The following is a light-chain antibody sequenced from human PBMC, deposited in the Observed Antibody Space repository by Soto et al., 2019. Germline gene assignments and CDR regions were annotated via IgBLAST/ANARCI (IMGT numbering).Light chain of an antibody. V-gene: IGKV1-39*01. Sequence: DIQMTQSPSSLSASVGDRVTITCRASQSLSSYLNWYQQKTEKAPKLRIYAASSLQSGFPSRFSGSGSGTDFTLTISSLQPEDFAIYYCHQTYSTLESFGQGTKLEIQ. J-gene: IGKJ2*03. CDR3: HQTYSTLES. CDR1: QSLSSY. CDR2: AAS.